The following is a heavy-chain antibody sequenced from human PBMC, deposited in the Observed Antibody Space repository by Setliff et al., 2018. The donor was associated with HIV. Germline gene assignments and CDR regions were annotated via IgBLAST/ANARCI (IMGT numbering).Heavy chain of an antibody. V-gene: IGHV4-39*02. CDR1: NASISTVSYY. CDR2: IYYSGST. CDR3: ARQERYCTSADCYRYFNY. D-gene: IGHD2-2*02. J-gene: IGHJ4*02. Sequence: NPSEILSLTCDVSNASISTVSYYWGWLRQPPGKGLEWIGTIYYSGSTDYNPSLKSRVAISVDTSKNHFSLKLTSVTAADTAVYYCARQERYCTSADCYRYFNYWGQGTLVTVSS.